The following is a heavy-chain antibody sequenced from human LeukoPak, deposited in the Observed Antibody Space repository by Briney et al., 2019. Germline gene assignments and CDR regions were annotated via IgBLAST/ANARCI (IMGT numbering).Heavy chain of an antibody. CDR1: GFTFSTYN. V-gene: IGHV3-21*01. CDR2: ISSSSNYI. CDR3: ARDVGASAPDAFDI. D-gene: IGHD1-26*01. Sequence: GGSLRLSCAASGFTFSTYNMNWVRQAPGEGLEWVSSISSSSNYIYYADSVKGRFTISRDNAKDSLYLQMNSLRVEDTDVYYCARDVGASAPDAFDIWGQGTMVTVSS. J-gene: IGHJ3*02.